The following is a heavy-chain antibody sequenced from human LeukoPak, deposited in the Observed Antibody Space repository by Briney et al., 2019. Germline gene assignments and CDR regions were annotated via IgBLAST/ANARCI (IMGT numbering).Heavy chain of an antibody. V-gene: IGHV3-9*01. D-gene: IGHD6-13*01. CDR3: AKDSEQQLVLFDY. J-gene: IGHJ4*02. Sequence: GGSLRLSCAASGFTFDDYAMHWVRQAPGKGLEWVSGISWNSGSIGYADSVKGRFTISRDNAKNSLYLQMNSLRAEDTALYYCAKDSEQQLVLFDYWGQGTLVTVSS. CDR2: ISWNSGSI. CDR1: GFTFDDYA.